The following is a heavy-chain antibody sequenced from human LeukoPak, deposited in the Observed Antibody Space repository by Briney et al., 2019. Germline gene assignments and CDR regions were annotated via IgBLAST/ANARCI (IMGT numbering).Heavy chain of an antibody. J-gene: IGHJ6*03. Sequence: GASVKVSCKASGYTFTSYYMHWVRQAPGQGLEWMGIINPSGGSTSYAQKFQGRVTMTRDTSTSTVYMELSSLRSEDTAVYYCARAVRRYSNYDYYYYYMDVWGKGTTVTVSS. D-gene: IGHD4-11*01. CDR1: GYTFTSYY. V-gene: IGHV1-46*01. CDR2: INPSGGST. CDR3: ARAVRRYSNYDYYYYYMDV.